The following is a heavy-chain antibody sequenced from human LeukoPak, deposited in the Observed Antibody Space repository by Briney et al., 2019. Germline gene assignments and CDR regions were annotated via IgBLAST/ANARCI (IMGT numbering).Heavy chain of an antibody. CDR1: GGTFSSYA. Sequence: ASVKVSCKASGGTFSSYAISWVRQAPGQGLEWMGGIIPIFGTANNAQKFQGRVTITADESPSTAYMELSSLRAEDTAVYYCARTYSSGWDYYYYYMDVWGKGTTVTVSS. CDR2: IIPIFGTA. V-gene: IGHV1-69*01. D-gene: IGHD6-19*01. J-gene: IGHJ6*03. CDR3: ARTYSSGWDYYYYYMDV.